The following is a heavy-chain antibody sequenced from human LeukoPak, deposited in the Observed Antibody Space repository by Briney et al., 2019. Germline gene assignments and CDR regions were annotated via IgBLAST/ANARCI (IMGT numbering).Heavy chain of an antibody. V-gene: IGHV1-8*01. CDR1: GYTFTSYD. Sequence: ASVKVSCKASGYTFTSYDINWVRQATGRGLEWMGWMNPNSGNTGYAQKFQGRVTMTRNTSISTAYMELSSLRSEDTAVYYCARGLSVRNYDSSGYSYDYWGQGTLVTVSS. CDR3: ARGLSVRNYDSSGYSYDY. CDR2: MNPNSGNT. D-gene: IGHD3-22*01. J-gene: IGHJ4*02.